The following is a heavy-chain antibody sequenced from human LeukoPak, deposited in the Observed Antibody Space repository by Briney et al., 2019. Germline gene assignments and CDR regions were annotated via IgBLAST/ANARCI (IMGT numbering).Heavy chain of an antibody. V-gene: IGHV3-48*03. Sequence: PGGSLRLSCAASGFTFSSYEMNWVRQAPGKGLEWVSYISSSGSTIYYAGSVKGRFTISRDNAKNSLYLQMNSLRAEDTAVYYCARVGDGYFDWLSYPDYWGQGTLVTVSS. D-gene: IGHD3-9*01. CDR3: ARVGDGYFDWLSYPDY. CDR1: GFTFSSYE. J-gene: IGHJ4*02. CDR2: ISSSGSTI.